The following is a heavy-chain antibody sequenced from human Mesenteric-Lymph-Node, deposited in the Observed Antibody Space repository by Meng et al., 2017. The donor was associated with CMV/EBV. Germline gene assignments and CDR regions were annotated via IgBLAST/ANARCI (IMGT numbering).Heavy chain of an antibody. J-gene: IGHJ4*02. CDR1: GGSISSYY. V-gene: IGHV4-59*01. D-gene: IGHD3-16*01. CDR3: ARGQSYDSLDY. Sequence: GSLRLSCTVSGGSISSYYWSWIRQPPGKGLEWIGYIYYSGSTNYNPSLKSRVTISVDTSKNQFSLKLSSVTAADTAVYYCARGQSYDSLDYWGQGTLVTVSP. CDR2: IYYSGST.